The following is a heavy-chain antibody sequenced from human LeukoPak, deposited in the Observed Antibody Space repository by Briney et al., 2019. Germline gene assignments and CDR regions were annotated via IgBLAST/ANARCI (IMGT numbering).Heavy chain of an antibody. CDR3: ATDIAAAGPAPPYYGMDV. CDR1: GYTFPANY. J-gene: IGHJ6*02. V-gene: IGHV1-2*02. D-gene: IGHD6-13*01. Sequence: GASVKVSCKPSGYTFPANYMHWVRQAPGQGLEWMGWINPNSGGTNYAQKFQGRVTMSRDTSISTAYMERSRLRSDDTAVYYCATDIAAAGPAPPYYGMDVWGQGTTVTVSS. CDR2: INPNSGGT.